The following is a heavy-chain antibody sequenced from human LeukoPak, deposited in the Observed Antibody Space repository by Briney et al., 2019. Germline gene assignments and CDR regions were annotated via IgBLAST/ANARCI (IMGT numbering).Heavy chain of an antibody. V-gene: IGHV1-2*02. CDR3: ARVGGYSGYDWDY. CDR2: INPNSGGT. Sequence: ASVKVSCKASGYTFTGYYMHWVRQAPGQGLEWMGWINPNSGGTNYAQKFQGRVTMTRDTSISTAYMELSRLRSDDTAVYYCARVGGYSGYDWDYWGQGTLVTVSP. D-gene: IGHD5-12*01. CDR1: GYTFTGYY. J-gene: IGHJ4*02.